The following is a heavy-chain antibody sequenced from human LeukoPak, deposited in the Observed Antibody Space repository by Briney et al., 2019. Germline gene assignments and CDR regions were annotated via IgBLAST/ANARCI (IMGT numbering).Heavy chain of an antibody. J-gene: IGHJ6*02. CDR2: IIPIFGTA. D-gene: IGHD6-13*01. CDR3: ASPEALAAGTFPYYGMDV. CDR1: GGTFSSYA. V-gene: IGHV1-69*13. Sequence: GASVKVSCKASGGTFSSYAISWVRQAPGQGLEWMGGIIPIFGTANYAQKFQGRVTITADESTSTAYMELSSLRSEDTAVYYCASPEALAAGTFPYYGMDVWGQGTTVTVSS.